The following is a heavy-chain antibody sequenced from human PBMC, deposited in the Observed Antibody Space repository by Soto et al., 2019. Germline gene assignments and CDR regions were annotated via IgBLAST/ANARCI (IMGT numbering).Heavy chain of an antibody. J-gene: IGHJ6*02. Sequence: QVQLVQSGAEVKKPGSSVKVSCKASGGTFSSYAISWVRQAPGQGLEWMGGIIPICGTANYAQKFQGRVTITADESTSTDYMELSSLRSEDTAVYYCARSKKLRYFDWSPSITYYYYGMDVWGQGTTVPVSS. CDR3: ARSKKLRYFDWSPSITYYYYGMDV. CDR1: GGTFSSYA. V-gene: IGHV1-69*01. D-gene: IGHD3-9*01. CDR2: IIPICGTA.